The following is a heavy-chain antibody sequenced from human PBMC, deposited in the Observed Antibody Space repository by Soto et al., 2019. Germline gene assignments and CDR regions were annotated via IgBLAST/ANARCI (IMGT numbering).Heavy chain of an antibody. CDR1: GGSISSSNW. J-gene: IGHJ4*02. CDR2: IYHSGST. Sequence: QVQLQESGPGLVKPSGTLSLTCAVSGGSISSSNWWSWVRQLPGKGLEWIWEIYHSGSTNYNPSLKSAVPTSVDKSKNQFSLKLSSVTAADTAVYYCARVDRVVGATIDYWGQGTLVTVSS. D-gene: IGHD1-26*01. V-gene: IGHV4-4*02. CDR3: ARVDRVVGATIDY.